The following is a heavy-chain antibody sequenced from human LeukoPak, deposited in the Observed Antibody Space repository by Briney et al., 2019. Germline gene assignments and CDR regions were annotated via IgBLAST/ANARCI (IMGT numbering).Heavy chain of an antibody. CDR3: ARVGQLYSGYDLNDWFDP. Sequence: SETLSLTCAVYGGSFSGYYWSWIRQPPGKGLEWIGEINHSGSTNYNPSLKSRATISVDTSKNQFSLKLSSVTAADTAVYYCARVGQLYSGYDLNDWFDPWGQGTLVTVSS. CDR2: INHSGST. D-gene: IGHD5-12*01. CDR1: GGSFSGYY. V-gene: IGHV4-34*01. J-gene: IGHJ5*02.